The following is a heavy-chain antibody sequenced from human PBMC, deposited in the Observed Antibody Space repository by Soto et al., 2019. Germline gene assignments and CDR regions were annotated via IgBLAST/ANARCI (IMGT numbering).Heavy chain of an antibody. D-gene: IGHD3-22*01. Sequence: KSSETLSLTCAVSGGSISSSNWWSWVRQPPGKGLEWIGEIYHSGSTNYNPSLKSRVTISVDKSKNQFSLKLSSVTAADTAVYYCAREAPSRHYYDSSGYPRPLDYWGQGTLVTVSS. V-gene: IGHV4-4*02. CDR2: IYHSGST. J-gene: IGHJ4*02. CDR3: AREAPSRHYYDSSGYPRPLDY. CDR1: GGSISSSNW.